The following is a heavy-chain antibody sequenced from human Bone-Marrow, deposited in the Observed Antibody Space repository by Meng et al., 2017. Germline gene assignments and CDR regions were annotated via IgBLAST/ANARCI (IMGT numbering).Heavy chain of an antibody. J-gene: IGHJ4*02. CDR1: GFTFSSYA. D-gene: IGHD6-13*01. CDR3: AKDSGIAAAGNGVDY. Sequence: GESLKISCAASGFTFSSYAMSWVRQAPGKGLEWVSAISGSGGSTYYADSVKGRFTISRDNSKNTLYLQMKSMRAEDTAVYYCAKDSGIAAAGNGVDYWGQGTLVTVSS. CDR2: ISGSGGST. V-gene: IGHV3-23*01.